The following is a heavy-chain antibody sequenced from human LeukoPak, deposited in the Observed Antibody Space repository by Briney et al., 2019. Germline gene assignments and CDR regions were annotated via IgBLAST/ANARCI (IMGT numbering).Heavy chain of an antibody. CDR2: INHSGST. CDR1: GGSISGYS. V-gene: IGHV4-34*01. Sequence: KPSGTLSLTCTVSGGSISGYSWSWIRQPPGKGLEWIGEINHSGSTNYNPSLKSRVTISVDTSKNHFSLRLSSVTAADTAVYYCARPPEIVGAPGAFDIWGQGTMVTVSS. D-gene: IGHD1-26*01. CDR3: ARPPEIVGAPGAFDI. J-gene: IGHJ3*02.